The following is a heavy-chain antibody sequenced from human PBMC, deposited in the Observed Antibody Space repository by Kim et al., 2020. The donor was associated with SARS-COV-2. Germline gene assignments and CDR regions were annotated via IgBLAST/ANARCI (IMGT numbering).Heavy chain of an antibody. CDR3: ARVEQLVTS. CDR2: GA. D-gene: IGHD6-6*01. J-gene: IGHJ4*02. V-gene: IGHV1-2*02. Sequence: GANYAQKFQGRVTMTRDTSINTAYMELSRLRSDDTAVYYCARVEQLVTSWGQGTLVTVSS.